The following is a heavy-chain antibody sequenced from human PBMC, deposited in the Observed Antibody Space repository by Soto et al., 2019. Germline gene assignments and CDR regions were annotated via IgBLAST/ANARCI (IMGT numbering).Heavy chain of an antibody. D-gene: IGHD2-15*01. CDR2: LSSSGGAT. Sequence: PEGALRRCYTASGVNTRFYSMSWVRQTPGKGLELVAALSSSGGATYYQDYVRGRFTIYRDASKDTLFLQMSNLRAEDTALYYCSKGEMSPTRISSHXWGQATLVTGS. V-gene: IGHV3-23*01. CDR1: GVNTRFYS. J-gene: IGHJ5*02. CDR3: SKGEMSPTRISSHX.